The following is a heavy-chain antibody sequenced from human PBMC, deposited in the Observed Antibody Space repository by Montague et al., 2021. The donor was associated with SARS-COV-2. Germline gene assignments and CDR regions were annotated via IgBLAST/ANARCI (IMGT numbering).Heavy chain of an antibody. CDR1: GGSISSGSYY. CDR3: ARGRVDRYSGGRTADGMDA. V-gene: IGHV4-61*02. J-gene: IGHJ6*02. D-gene: IGHD1-26*01. Sequence: TLSLTCTASGGSISSGSYYWSWIRQPAGKGLEWIGRIYTSGSTNYNPSLKSRVTISVDTSKNQFSLKLNSVTAADTAVYYCARGRVDRYSGGRTADGMDAWGQGTTVTVSS. CDR2: IYTSGST.